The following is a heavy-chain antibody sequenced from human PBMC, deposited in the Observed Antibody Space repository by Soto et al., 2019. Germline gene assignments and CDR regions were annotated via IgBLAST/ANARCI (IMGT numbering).Heavy chain of an antibody. J-gene: IGHJ6*03. Sequence: GGSLRLSCAASGFTFSSYGMHWVRQAPGKGLEWVAVIWYDGSNKYYADSVKGRFTISRDNSKNTLYLQMNSLRAEDTAVYYCARDRHRVDGVSGYDWDYYYMDVWGKGTTVTVSS. CDR1: GFTFSSYG. V-gene: IGHV3-33*01. CDR3: ARDRHRVDGVSGYDWDYYYMDV. D-gene: IGHD5-12*01. CDR2: IWYDGSNK.